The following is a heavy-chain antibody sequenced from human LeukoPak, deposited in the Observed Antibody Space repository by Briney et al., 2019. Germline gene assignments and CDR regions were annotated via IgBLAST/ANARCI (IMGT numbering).Heavy chain of an antibody. J-gene: IGHJ3*02. CDR3: GRVGGRSKAAKGDALDI. Sequence: GGSLRLSCAASGFTFSSYSMNWVRQAPGKGLEWVSSISSGSTYMYYADSVKGRFTISRDNAQNSMYLQMNSLRAEDTAVYYCGRVGGRSKAAKGDALDIWGQGTMVTVSS. D-gene: IGHD6-6*01. CDR2: ISSGSTYM. V-gene: IGHV3-21*01. CDR1: GFTFSSYS.